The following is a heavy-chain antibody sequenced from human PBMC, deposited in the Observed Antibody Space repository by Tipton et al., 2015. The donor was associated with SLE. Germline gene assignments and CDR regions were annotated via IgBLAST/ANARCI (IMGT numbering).Heavy chain of an antibody. CDR2: IYYSGST. V-gene: IGHV4-30-4*08. Sequence: TLSLTCNVSGDSISSGGYYWSWIRQPPGKGLEWIGNIYYSGSTYYNPSLKSRVTISEDTSKQQFSLKLSSLTAADTAVYYCARHAGDYACFDPWGRGPLFTVSS. D-gene: IGHD4-17*01. CDR1: GDSISSGGYY. J-gene: IGHJ5*02. CDR3: ARHAGDYACFDP.